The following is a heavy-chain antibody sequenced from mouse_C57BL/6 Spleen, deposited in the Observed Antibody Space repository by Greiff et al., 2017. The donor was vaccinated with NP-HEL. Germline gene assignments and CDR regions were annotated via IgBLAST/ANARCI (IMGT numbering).Heavy chain of an antibody. V-gene: IGHV1-64*01. CDR1: GYTFTSYW. CDR2: IHPNSGST. D-gene: IGHD1-1*01. J-gene: IGHJ2*01. CDR3: ARWGITTVVATADY. Sequence: QVQLQQSGAELVKPGASVKLSCKASGYTFTSYWMHWVKQRPGQGLEWIGMIHPNSGSTNYNEKFKSKATLTVDKSSSTAYMQLSSLTSEDSAVYYCARWGITTVVATADYWGQGTTLTVSS.